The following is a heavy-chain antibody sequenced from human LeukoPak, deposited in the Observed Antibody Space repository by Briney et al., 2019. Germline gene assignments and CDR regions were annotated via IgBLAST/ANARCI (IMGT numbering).Heavy chain of an antibody. Sequence: SETLSLTCTVSGYSISSGYYWGWIRQPPGKGLEWIGSIYHSGSTYYNPSLKSRVTISVDTSKNQFSLKLSSVTAADTAVYYCARTMGYCSSTSCYSGRGYFDYWGQGTLATVSS. CDR3: ARTMGYCSSTSCYSGRGYFDY. J-gene: IGHJ4*02. CDR2: IYHSGST. D-gene: IGHD2-2*02. CDR1: GYSISSGYY. V-gene: IGHV4-38-2*02.